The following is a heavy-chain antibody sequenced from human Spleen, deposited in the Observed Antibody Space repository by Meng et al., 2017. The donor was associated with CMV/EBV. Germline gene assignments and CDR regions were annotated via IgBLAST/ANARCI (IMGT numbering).Heavy chain of an antibody. V-gene: IGHV4-34*01. Sequence: SETLSLTCAVYGGSFSGYYWSWIRQPPGKGLEWIGEINHSGSTSYNPSLKSRVTISVDTSKNQFSLKLSSVTAADTAVFYCVGLYSGYAYFDYWGQGTLVTVSS. CDR1: GGSFSGYY. CDR2: INHSGST. CDR3: VGLYSGYAYFDY. D-gene: IGHD5-12*01. J-gene: IGHJ4*02.